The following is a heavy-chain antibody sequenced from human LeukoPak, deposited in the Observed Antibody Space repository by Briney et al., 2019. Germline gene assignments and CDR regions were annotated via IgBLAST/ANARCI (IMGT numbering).Heavy chain of an antibody. CDR1: GFSFSNYG. Sequence: GGSLRLSCAASGFSFSNYGIHWVRQAPGKGLVWVSRINSDGSSTSYADSVKGRFTISRDNAKNTLYLQMNSLRAEDTAVYYCAKDGLAHYYGSGSTWHFDYWGQGTLVTVSS. J-gene: IGHJ4*02. D-gene: IGHD3-10*01. V-gene: IGHV3-74*01. CDR2: INSDGSST. CDR3: AKDGLAHYYGSGSTWHFDY.